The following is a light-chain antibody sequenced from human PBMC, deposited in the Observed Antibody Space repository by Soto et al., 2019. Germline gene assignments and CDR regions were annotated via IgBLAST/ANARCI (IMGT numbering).Light chain of an antibody. Sequence: IRLTQSPSSLSASVGDRVTISCRASQDIGNYLAWYQQKPGEAPKLLIYDASTLQSGVPLRFGGSGSGTDFTLTISSLQPEDFGTYYCHQLKKYPVTFGQGTRLEIK. CDR3: HQLKKYPVT. V-gene: IGKV1-9*01. CDR1: QDIGNY. J-gene: IGKJ5*01. CDR2: DAS.